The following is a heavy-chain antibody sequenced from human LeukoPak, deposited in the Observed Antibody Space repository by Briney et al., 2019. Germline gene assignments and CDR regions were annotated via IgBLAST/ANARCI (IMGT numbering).Heavy chain of an antibody. CDR2: ISSGSSTI. D-gene: IGHD5-18*01. V-gene: IGHV3-48*01. J-gene: IGHJ4*02. CDR1: GFTFSTYT. CDR3: AKDLEDTAMVMSPGGPFDY. Sequence: PGGSLRLSCSASGFTFSTYTMNWVRQAPGKGLEWVSYISSGSSTIYYADSVKGRFTISRDNAKNSLYLQMNSLGAEDTAVYYCAKDLEDTAMVMSPGGPFDYWGQGTLVTVSS.